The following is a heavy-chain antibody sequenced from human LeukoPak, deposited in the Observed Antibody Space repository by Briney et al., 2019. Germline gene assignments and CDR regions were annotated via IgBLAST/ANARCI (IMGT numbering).Heavy chain of an antibody. J-gene: IGHJ3*02. CDR2: ISSGSTYL. D-gene: IGHD3-3*01. CDR3: ARARGGASWSGYFAFDI. V-gene: IGHV3-21*01. Sequence: GGSLRLSCAASGFTFTIYSMSWVRQAPGKGLEWVSSISSGSTYLDYGDSVKGRFTISRDNAKNSLSLQMDSLRAEDAAVYHCARARGGASWSGYFAFDIWGQGTVVTVSS. CDR1: GFTFTIYS.